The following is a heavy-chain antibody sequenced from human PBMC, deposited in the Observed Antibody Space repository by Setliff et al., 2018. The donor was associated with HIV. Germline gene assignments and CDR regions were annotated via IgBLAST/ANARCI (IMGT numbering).Heavy chain of an antibody. CDR2: IDSSTTYI. J-gene: IGHJ5*02. CDR3: VREAGKYQVLSPGSWFDP. CDR1: GFTFSAYS. Sequence: PGGSLRLSCAASGFTFSAYSMNWVRQAPGKGLEWVSSIDSSTTYIHYADSVKGRFTISRDNAKNSLYLQMNSLRAEDMALYYCVREAGKYQVLSPGSWFDPWGQGTLVTVSS. D-gene: IGHD2-2*01. V-gene: IGHV3-21*04.